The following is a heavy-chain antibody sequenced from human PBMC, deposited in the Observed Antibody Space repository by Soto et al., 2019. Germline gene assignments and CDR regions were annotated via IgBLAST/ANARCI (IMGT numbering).Heavy chain of an antibody. CDR3: ARLPSNYDDMAFDI. Sequence: PXGTLSLTCTVSGGSISSYYWSWIRQPPGKGLEWIGYIYYSGSTNYNPSLKSRVTISVDTSKNQFSLKLSSVTAADTAVYYCARLPSNYDDMAFDIWGQGTMVTVSS. CDR1: GGSISSYY. J-gene: IGHJ3*02. CDR2: IYYSGST. V-gene: IGHV4-59*01. D-gene: IGHD3-22*01.